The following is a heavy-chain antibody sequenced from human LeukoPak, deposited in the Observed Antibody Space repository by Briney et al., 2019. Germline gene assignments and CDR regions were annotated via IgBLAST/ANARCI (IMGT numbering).Heavy chain of an antibody. CDR2: ITGRGDYT. CDR3: ARDLGAWSASQMEY. Sequence: PGGSLRLSCEGSGFTYSNYAMNWVRQAPGKGLEWVSAITGRGDYTYYADSVKGRFTISRGNSKNTLWLQMNSLRAADTAIYYGARDLGAWSASQMEYWGQXTLVXVSS. V-gene: IGHV3-23*01. D-gene: IGHD3-16*01. CDR1: GFTYSNYA. J-gene: IGHJ4*02.